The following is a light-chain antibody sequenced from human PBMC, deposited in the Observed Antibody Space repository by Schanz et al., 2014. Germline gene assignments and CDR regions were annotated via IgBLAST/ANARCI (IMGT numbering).Light chain of an antibody. V-gene: IGKV1-16*01. Sequence: IQMTQAPSSLSTSVGDTVTITCRASQGISDDLAWYQKKPGKAPKLLIYGASTLQIGVPSRFSGSGSGTDFTLTISSLQPDDFATYYCQQYTGYSWTFGQGTKVEIK. CDR3: QQYTGYSWT. J-gene: IGKJ1*01. CDR1: QGISDD. CDR2: GAS.